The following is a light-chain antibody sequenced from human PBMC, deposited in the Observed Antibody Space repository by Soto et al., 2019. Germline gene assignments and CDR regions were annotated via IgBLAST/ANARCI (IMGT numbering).Light chain of an antibody. CDR1: QSIGSD. J-gene: IGKJ4*01. CDR2: AAS. CDR3: QQLNAYPLT. Sequence: DIQMTQSPSSLSASVGDRVTVTCLASQSIGSDLHWYQQKPGKAPKLLISAASTLQRGVPSRFRGSGSGTQFTLTISSLQPEDFATYYCQQLNAYPLTFGGGTKVDI. V-gene: IGKV1-9*01.